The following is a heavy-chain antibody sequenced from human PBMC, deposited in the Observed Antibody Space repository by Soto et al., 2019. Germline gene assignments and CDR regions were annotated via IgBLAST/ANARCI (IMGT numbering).Heavy chain of an antibody. CDR1: GFTFSSYG. CDR3: AKDGVADPVYYYYYMDV. D-gene: IGHD2-15*01. Sequence: GGSLRLSCAASGFTFSSYGMHWVRQAPGKGLEWVAVISYDGSNKYYADSVKGRFTISRDNSKNTLYLQMNSLRAEDTAVYYCAKDGVADPVYYYYYMDVWGKGTTVTVSS. J-gene: IGHJ6*03. CDR2: ISYDGSNK. V-gene: IGHV3-30*18.